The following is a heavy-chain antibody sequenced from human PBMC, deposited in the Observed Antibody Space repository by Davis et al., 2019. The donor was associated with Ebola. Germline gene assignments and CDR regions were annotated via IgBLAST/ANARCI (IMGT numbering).Heavy chain of an antibody. Sequence: GESLKISCAASGFTVSTNYMSWVRQAPGKGLEWVSVVYSGGGTSYADSVKGRFTISRHNSKNTLYLQMNSLRAEDTAVYYCARDPGSGAFDIWGQGTMVTVSS. V-gene: IGHV3-53*04. J-gene: IGHJ3*02. CDR3: ARDPGSGAFDI. CDR1: GFTVSTNY. CDR2: VYSGGGT.